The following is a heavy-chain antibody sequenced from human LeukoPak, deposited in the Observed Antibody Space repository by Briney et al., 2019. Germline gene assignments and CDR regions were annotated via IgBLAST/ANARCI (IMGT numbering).Heavy chain of an antibody. D-gene: IGHD1-1*01. J-gene: IGHJ5*02. Sequence: KPSETLSLTCTVSGGSISSYYWSWIRQPPGKGLEWIGTIYYSGSTYYNPSLKSRVTISVDTSKNQFSLKLSSVTAADTAVYYCARVPGGALNWFDPWGQGTLVTVSS. CDR1: GGSISSYY. CDR2: IYYSGST. CDR3: ARVPGGALNWFDP. V-gene: IGHV4-59*04.